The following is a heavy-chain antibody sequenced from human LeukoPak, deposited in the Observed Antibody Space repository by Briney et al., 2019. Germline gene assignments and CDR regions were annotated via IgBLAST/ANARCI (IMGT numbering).Heavy chain of an antibody. CDR3: ARDPATGYSSEAWFDS. CDR1: GGFISSNSAY. V-gene: IGHV4-39*07. D-gene: IGHD6-25*01. J-gene: IGHJ5*01. CDR2: IYYSGTT. Sequence: SATLSLTCTVSGGFISSNSAYWSWIRQPPGKALEWIGNIYYSGTTYYNPSLQSRVTMSVDTSNSQFSLELTSVTAADTAVYYCARDPATGYSSEAWFDSWGQGTRVTVSS.